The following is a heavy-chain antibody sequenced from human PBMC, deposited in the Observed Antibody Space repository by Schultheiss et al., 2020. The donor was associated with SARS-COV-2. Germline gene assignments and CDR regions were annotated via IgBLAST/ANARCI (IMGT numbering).Heavy chain of an antibody. J-gene: IGHJ5*02. D-gene: IGHD3-16*02. CDR1: GFTFSSYA. CDR3: ARGGEISVWNWFDP. V-gene: IGHV3-30*03. CDR2: ISYDGSYK. Sequence: GGSLRLSCAASGFTFSSYAMHWVRQAPGKGLEWVAVISYDGSYKYYADSVKGRFTISTDNAKNSLCLQMNSLRAEDTAVYYCARGGEISVWNWFDPWGQGTLVTVSS.